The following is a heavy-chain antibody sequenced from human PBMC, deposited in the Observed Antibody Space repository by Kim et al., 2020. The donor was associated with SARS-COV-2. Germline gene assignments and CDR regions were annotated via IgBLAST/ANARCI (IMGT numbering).Heavy chain of an antibody. CDR3: AKVLGPTTAMVTSALIYYYCGMYG. J-gene: IGHJ6*02. CDR2: FSYDGSNK. V-gene: IGHV3-30*18. Sequence: GGSLRLSCAASGFTFSSYGMHWVRQTPGKGLEWVAVFSYDGSNKYYADSVKGRSTISRDNSKNPLYMQMNSLRAEETAVYYCAKVLGPTTAMVTSALIYYYCGMYGWGQGTTFTVSS. CDR1: GFTFSSYG. D-gene: IGHD5-18*01.